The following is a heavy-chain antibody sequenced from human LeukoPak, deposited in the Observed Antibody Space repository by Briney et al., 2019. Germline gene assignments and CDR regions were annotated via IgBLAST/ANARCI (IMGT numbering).Heavy chain of an antibody. V-gene: IGHV4-59*01. Sequence: PSETLSLTCSVSGGSISNYYLTWIRQPPGKGLVWIGYIYKSGSTKYNPSLKSRVTISVDTSKNQFSLRLSSVTAADTAVYYCATTTGWPGFDNWGQGTLVTVSS. CDR3: ATTTGWPGFDN. J-gene: IGHJ4*02. CDR1: GGSISNYY. CDR2: IYKSGST. D-gene: IGHD1-26*01.